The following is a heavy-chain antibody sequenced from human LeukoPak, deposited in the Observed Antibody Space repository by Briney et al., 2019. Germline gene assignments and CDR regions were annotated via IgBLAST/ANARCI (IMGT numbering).Heavy chain of an antibody. CDR1: GFTVSRNY. CDR3: ARDLKGGRFGELNPPDY. Sequence: GGSLRLSCAASGFTVSRNYMSWVRQAPGKGLEWGSVIYSGGSTYYADSVKGRFTISRDNSKNTLYLQMNSLRAEDTAVYYFARDLKGGRFGELNPPDYWGQGTLVTVSS. D-gene: IGHD3-10*01. V-gene: IGHV3-53*01. CDR2: IYSGGST. J-gene: IGHJ4*02.